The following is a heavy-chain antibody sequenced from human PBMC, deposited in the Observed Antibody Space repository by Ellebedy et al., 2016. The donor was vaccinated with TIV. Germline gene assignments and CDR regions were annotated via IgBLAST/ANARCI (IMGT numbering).Heavy chain of an antibody. CDR2: ISGDGGST. CDR3: AKDTNYRVSNMYYYYYYGMDV. J-gene: IGHJ6*02. CDR1: GFSFSSYW. D-gene: IGHD3-16*02. V-gene: IGHV3-43*02. Sequence: GGSLRLSCAASGFSFSSYWMHWVRQAPGKGLEWVSLISGDGGSTYYADSVKGRFTISRGNSKNSLYLQMNSLRTEDTALYYCAKDTNYRVSNMYYYYYYGMDVWGQGTTVTVSS.